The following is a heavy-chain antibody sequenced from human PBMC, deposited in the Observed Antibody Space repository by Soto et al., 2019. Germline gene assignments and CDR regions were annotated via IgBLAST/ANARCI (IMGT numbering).Heavy chain of an antibody. J-gene: IGHJ4*02. Sequence: EVQLVESGGGLVQPGGSLRLSCAASGFTVSTKYMSWVRPAPGKGLEWVSVIYSGGSTFYADSVRGRFTISRDTSKNTVNLQINSLRAEDTAVYYCARDPWAADYWGQGTLVTVSA. CDR3: ARDPWAADY. D-gene: IGHD3-16*01. V-gene: IGHV3-66*01. CDR1: GFTVSTKY. CDR2: IYSGGST.